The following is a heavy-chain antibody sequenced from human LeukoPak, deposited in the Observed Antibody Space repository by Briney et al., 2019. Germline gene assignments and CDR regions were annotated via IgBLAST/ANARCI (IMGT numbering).Heavy chain of an antibody. J-gene: IGHJ6*02. Sequence: PSETLSLTCTVSGGSISSGGYFWTRIRQHPGKGLEWIGYIYYSGSTYYNPSLKSRVTISVDTSKNQFSLKLSSVTAADTAVYYCARAVVIPAAMAWGDTGVYGMDVWGQGTTVTVSS. CDR2: IYYSGST. V-gene: IGHV4-31*03. CDR3: ARAVVIPAAMAWGDTGVYGMDV. D-gene: IGHD2-2*01. CDR1: GGSISSGGYF.